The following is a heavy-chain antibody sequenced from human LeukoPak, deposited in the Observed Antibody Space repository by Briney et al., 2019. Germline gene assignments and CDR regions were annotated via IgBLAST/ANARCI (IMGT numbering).Heavy chain of an antibody. D-gene: IGHD2-15*01. V-gene: IGHV1-69*13. J-gene: IGHJ4*02. Sequence: GASVKVSCKASGGTFSSYAISWVRQAPGQGLEWMGGIIPIFGTANYAQKFQGRVTITADESTSTAYMELSSLRSEDTAVYYCARAVGYCSGGSCYGYWGQGTLVTVSS. CDR3: ARAVGYCSGGSCYGY. CDR2: IIPIFGTA. CDR1: GGTFSSYA.